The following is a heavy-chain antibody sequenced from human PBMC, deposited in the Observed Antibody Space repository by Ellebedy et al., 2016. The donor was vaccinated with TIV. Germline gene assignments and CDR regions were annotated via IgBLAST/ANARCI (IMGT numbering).Heavy chain of an antibody. CDR3: AITYYYDSSGYTIDY. J-gene: IGHJ4*02. V-gene: IGHV3-73*01. Sequence: GESLKISCAASGSTFSGSAMHWARQASGKGLEWVGRIRSKANSYATECTASVNGRFTISRDDSKNTAYLQMNSLETEDTAVYYCAITYYYDSSGYTIDYWGQGTLVTVTS. D-gene: IGHD3-22*01. CDR1: GSTFSGSA. CDR2: IRSKANSYAT.